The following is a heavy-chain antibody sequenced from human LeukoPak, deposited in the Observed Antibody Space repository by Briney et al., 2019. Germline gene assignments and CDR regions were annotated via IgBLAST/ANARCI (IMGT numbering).Heavy chain of an antibody. CDR2: IKQDGSNK. J-gene: IGHJ4*02. Sequence: GGSLRLSCAASGFTFSSYWMSWVRQAPGKGLEWVANIKQDGSNKYYADSVKGRFTISRDNSKNTLYLQMNSLRAEDTAVYYCAKGGCSGGSCPSAKDYWGQGTLVTVSS. CDR3: AKGGCSGGSCPSAKDY. CDR1: GFTFSSYW. D-gene: IGHD2-15*01. V-gene: IGHV3-7*01.